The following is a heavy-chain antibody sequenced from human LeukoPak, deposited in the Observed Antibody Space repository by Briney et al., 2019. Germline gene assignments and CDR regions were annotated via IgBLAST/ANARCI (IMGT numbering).Heavy chain of an antibody. CDR1: GGSFSGYY. D-gene: IGHD3-10*01. CDR3: RIWFGDPQDPSTFDY. J-gene: IGHJ4*02. CDR2: FNHSGNT. V-gene: IGHV4-34*01. Sequence: SETLSLTCAVYGGSFSGYYWSWIRQPPGKGLEWIGEFNHSGNTNYNPSLKSRVTISVDTSKNQFSLKLSSVTAADTAVYYCRIWFGDPQDPSTFDYWGQGTLVTVSS.